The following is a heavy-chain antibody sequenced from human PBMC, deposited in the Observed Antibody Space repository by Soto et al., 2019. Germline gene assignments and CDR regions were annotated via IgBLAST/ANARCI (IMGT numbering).Heavy chain of an antibody. J-gene: IGHJ4*02. CDR1: GVTFSRQD. CDR3: ATNEGRDGYSFDY. V-gene: IGHV1-69*13. Sequence: SVKVSCKASGVTFSRQDMRWVRQAPGQGLEWMGGIIPIFGTPQYAEKFQDRVTITADESTSTATVELSSLTSEDTAVYYCATNEGRDGYSFDYWGQGTLVTVSS. CDR2: IIPIFGTP. D-gene: IGHD5-12*01.